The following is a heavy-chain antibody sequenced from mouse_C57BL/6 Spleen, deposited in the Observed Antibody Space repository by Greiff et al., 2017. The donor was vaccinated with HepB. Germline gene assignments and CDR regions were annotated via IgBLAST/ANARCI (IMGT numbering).Heavy chain of an antibody. J-gene: IGHJ4*01. Sequence: VKLVESGPGLVAPSPSLSISCTVSGFSLTSYGVSWVRQPPGKGLEWLGVIWGDGSTNYHSALISRLSISKDNSKSQVFLKPSSLQTDDTATYYCAKPRNWDDYAMDYWGQGTSVTVSS. CDR1: GFSLTSYG. V-gene: IGHV2-3*01. CDR3: AKPRNWDDYAMDY. CDR2: IWGDGST. D-gene: IGHD4-1*01.